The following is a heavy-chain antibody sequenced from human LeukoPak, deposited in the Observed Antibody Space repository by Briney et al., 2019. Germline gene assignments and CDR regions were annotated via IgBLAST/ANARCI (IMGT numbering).Heavy chain of an antibody. J-gene: IGHJ4*02. CDR1: GFPFSSFA. CDR3: AKDTMFYDILSGYPHFDY. CDR2: ISGSGDNT. Sequence: TGGSLRLSCAASGFPFSSFAMSWVRQAPGKGREWVSDISGSGDNTHYADSVKGRFTISRDNSKNTFYLQMNTLRAEDTAVYYCAKDTMFYDILSGYPHFDYWGQGTLVTVSS. D-gene: IGHD3-9*01. V-gene: IGHV3-23*01.